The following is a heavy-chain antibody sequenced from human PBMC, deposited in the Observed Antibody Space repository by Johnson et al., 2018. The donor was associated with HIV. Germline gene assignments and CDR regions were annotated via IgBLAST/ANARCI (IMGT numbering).Heavy chain of an antibody. D-gene: IGHD3-22*01. CDR1: GFTFSSYA. CDR3: VRGGYYYDQAGAFDI. J-gene: IGHJ3*02. Sequence: QVQLVESGGGVVQPGRSLRLSCAASGFTFSSYAMHWVRQAPGKGLEWVAAISYDGSKKYYADSVKGRFTISRDNSKNTVYLEMNSLRAEDTAVYYCVRGGYYYDQAGAFDIWGQGTMVTVSS. CDR2: ISYDGSKK. V-gene: IGHV3-30*04.